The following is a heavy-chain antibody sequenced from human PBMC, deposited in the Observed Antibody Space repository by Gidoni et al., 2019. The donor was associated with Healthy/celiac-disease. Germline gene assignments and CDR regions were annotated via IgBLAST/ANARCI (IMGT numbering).Heavy chain of an antibody. V-gene: IGHV3-30*18. Sequence: QVQLVESGGGVVQPGRSLRLSCAASGFTFSSYGMHWVRQAPGKGLEWVAVISYDGSNKYSADSVKGRFTISRDNSKNTLYLQMNSLRAEDTAVYYCAKLAATRAHEEDAFDIWGQGTMVTVSS. CDR2: ISYDGSNK. CDR1: GFTFSSYG. D-gene: IGHD2-15*01. J-gene: IGHJ3*02. CDR3: AKLAATRAHEEDAFDI.